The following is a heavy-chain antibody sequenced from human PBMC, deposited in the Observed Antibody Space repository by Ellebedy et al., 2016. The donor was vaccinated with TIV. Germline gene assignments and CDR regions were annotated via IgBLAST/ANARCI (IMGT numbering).Heavy chain of an antibody. CDR2: ISGSDDST. Sequence: GESLKISCAASGFTFSSYAMNWFRQAPGKGLGWVSAISGSDDSTYYSGSVKGRFTISRDNSKNTLYLQMDSLRAEDTAVYYCAKRLWSGHFGGPFDYWGQGTLVTVSS. V-gene: IGHV3-23*01. CDR3: AKRLWSGHFGGPFDY. CDR1: GFTFSSYA. D-gene: IGHD3-3*01. J-gene: IGHJ4*02.